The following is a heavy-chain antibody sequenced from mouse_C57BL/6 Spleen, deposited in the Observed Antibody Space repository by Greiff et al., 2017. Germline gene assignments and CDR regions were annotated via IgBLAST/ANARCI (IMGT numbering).Heavy chain of an antibody. V-gene: IGHV1-69*01. CDR3: ARTDDGDAMDY. J-gene: IGHJ4*01. Sequence: QVQLQQPGAELVMPGASVKLSCKASGYTFTSYWMHWVKQRPGQGLEWIGEIDPSDSYTNYNQKFKGKSTLTVDKSSSTAYMQLSSLTSEDSAVYYCARTDDGDAMDYWGQGTSVTVAS. CDR1: GYTFTSYW. CDR2: IDPSDSYT. D-gene: IGHD2-12*01.